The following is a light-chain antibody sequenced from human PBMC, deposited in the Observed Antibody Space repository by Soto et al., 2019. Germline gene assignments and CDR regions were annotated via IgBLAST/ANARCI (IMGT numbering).Light chain of an antibody. CDR1: QSISSW. J-gene: IGKJ2*01. Sequence: DIQMTQSPSTLSASVGDRVTITCRASQSISSWLAWYQQKPGKAPKLLIYDASSLESGVPSRFSGSGSGTEFTLTISSLQPDDFATYYCLSDTFGHGTKLEIK. CDR2: DAS. CDR3: LSDT. V-gene: IGKV1-5*01.